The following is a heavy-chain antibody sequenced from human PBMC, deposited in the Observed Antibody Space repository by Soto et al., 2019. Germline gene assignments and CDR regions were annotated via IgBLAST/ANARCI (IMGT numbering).Heavy chain of an antibody. CDR3: AKDHGYYGSGTGES. V-gene: IGHV3-23*01. Sequence: EVQLLVSGGGLVQPGGSLRLSCAASGFTFSSYAMSWVRQAPGKRLEWVSAISGSGGSTYYADSVKGRFTISRDNSKNTLYLQMNSLRAEDTAVYYCAKDHGYYGSGTGESWGQGTLVTVSS. D-gene: IGHD3-10*01. CDR1: GFTFSSYA. J-gene: IGHJ5*02. CDR2: ISGSGGST.